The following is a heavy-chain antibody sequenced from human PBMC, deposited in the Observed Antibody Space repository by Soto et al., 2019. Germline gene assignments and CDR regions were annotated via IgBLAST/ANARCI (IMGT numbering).Heavy chain of an antibody. V-gene: IGHV4-59*08. CDR3: ARRSCYDDSDY. D-gene: IGHD2-15*01. Sequence: PSDPLSLTCTASGDSISSYYWSWIRQPPGKGLEWIGYIYYIGGTNYNPSLKSRVTISVDTSKNQFSLKLSSVTAADTAVYYCARRSCYDDSDYWGQGTLVTVSS. CDR2: IYYIGGT. CDR1: GDSISSYY. J-gene: IGHJ4*02.